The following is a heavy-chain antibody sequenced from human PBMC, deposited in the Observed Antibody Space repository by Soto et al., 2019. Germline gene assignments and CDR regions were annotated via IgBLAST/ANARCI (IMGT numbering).Heavy chain of an antibody. Sequence: PGGSLRLSCSTSGFTFGDYGMTWFRQAPGKGLEWVSFISGSSTYIYYADSVTGRFTISRDNAKNSLYLQINSLSAEDTAVYYCARDPYSSSWYKVTLDYWGQGTLVTVSS. J-gene: IGHJ4*02. D-gene: IGHD6-13*01. CDR1: GFTFGDYG. V-gene: IGHV3-21*01. CDR3: ARDPYSSSWYKVTLDY. CDR2: ISGSSTYI.